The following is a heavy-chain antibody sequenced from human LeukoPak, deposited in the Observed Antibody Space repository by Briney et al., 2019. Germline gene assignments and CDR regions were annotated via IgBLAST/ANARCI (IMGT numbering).Heavy chain of an antibody. CDR2: ISPNSGGT. V-gene: IGHV1-2*06. D-gene: IGHD4-17*01. Sequence: ASVKISCKASGYTFTDYYVHWVRQAPGQGLEWMGRISPNSGGTKYAQKFRGRLTVTRDTSISTAYIKLSSLRSDDTAVYYCAKNRAGDYADYWGQGTLVTVSS. CDR3: AKNRAGDYADY. J-gene: IGHJ4*02. CDR1: GYTFTDYY.